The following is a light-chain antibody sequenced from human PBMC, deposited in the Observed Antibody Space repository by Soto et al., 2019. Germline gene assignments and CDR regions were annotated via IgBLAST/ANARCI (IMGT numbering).Light chain of an antibody. CDR3: LQHNSYPPT. CDR1: QGIGSD. J-gene: IGKJ4*01. V-gene: IGKV1-17*01. Sequence: DIQMTQSPSSLSASVGDRVTITCRASQGIGSDLGWYQQKPGKAPKRLIYAASSLQSGVPSRFSGRGSGTEFTLTNGSLQPEDFATYYCLQHNSYPPTVGGGTKVEIK. CDR2: AAS.